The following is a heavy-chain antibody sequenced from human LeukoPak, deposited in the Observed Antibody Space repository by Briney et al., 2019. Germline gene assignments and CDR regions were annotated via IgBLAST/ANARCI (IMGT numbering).Heavy chain of an antibody. CDR3: ARGLSSSWPPGAFDI. J-gene: IGHJ3*02. CDR1: GYTFTSYG. D-gene: IGHD6-13*01. Sequence: ASVKVSCNASGYTFTSYGISWGRQAPGQGLEWAGWISAYNGNTNYAQKLQGRVTMTTDTSTSTAYMELRSLRSDDTAVYYCARGLSSSWPPGAFDIWGQGTMVTVSS. V-gene: IGHV1-18*01. CDR2: ISAYNGNT.